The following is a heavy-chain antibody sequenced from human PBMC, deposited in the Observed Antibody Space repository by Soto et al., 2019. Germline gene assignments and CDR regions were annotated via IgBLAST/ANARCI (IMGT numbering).Heavy chain of an antibody. Sequence: QVQLVQSGAEVKKPGASVKVSCKASGYTFTSYGISWVRQAPGQGLEWLGWISAYNGNTNYAQKLQGRVTMTTDTSTSTAYMELRSPRSDDTAVYYCARDRKSTVTTVWYFDLWGRGTLVTVSS. J-gene: IGHJ2*01. D-gene: IGHD4-17*01. CDR2: ISAYNGNT. CDR1: GYTFTSYG. CDR3: ARDRKSTVTTVWYFDL. V-gene: IGHV1-18*01.